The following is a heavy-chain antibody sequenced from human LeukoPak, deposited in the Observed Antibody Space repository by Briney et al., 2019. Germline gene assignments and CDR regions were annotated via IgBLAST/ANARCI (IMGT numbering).Heavy chain of an antibody. Sequence: GGSLRLSCAASGFTFSSYEMHGVRQAPGKGLEWVSYISSSGSTIYYADSVKGRFTISRDNAKNSLYLQMNSLRAEDTAVYYCVRDALTPDFRWGQGTLVTVSS. CDR2: ISSSGSTI. CDR3: VRDALTPDFR. V-gene: IGHV3-48*03. D-gene: IGHD1-14*01. CDR1: GFTFSSYE. J-gene: IGHJ4*02.